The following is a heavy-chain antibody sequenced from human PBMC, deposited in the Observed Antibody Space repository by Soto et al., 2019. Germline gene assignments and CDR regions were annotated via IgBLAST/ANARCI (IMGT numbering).Heavy chain of an antibody. D-gene: IGHD5-18*01. J-gene: IGHJ4*02. CDR1: GGSISSGGYY. CDR2: IYYSGST. CDR3: ARVSDTAMALDY. V-gene: IGHV4-31*03. Sequence: SETLSLTCTVSGGSISSGGYYWSWIRQHPGKGLEWIGYIYYSGSTYYNPSLKSRVTISVDTSKNQFSLKLSSVTAADTAVYYCARVSDTAMALDYWGQGTLVTVSS.